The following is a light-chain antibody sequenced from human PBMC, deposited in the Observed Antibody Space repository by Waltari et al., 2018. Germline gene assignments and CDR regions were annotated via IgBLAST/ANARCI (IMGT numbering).Light chain of an antibody. CDR1: QNFSSR. CDR2: MAS. CDR3: QQYNSYPLT. Sequence: DIQMTQSPSTLSASVGDRATITCRASQNFSSRLAWYQQKPGKAPKLLIYMASSLESGVPSRCSGSGSGTEFTLTISSLQPDDFATYYCQQYNSYPLTFGQGTKLEIK. V-gene: IGKV1-5*03. J-gene: IGKJ2*01.